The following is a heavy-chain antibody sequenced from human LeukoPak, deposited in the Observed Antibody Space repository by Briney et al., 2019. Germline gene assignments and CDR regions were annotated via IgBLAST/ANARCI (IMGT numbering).Heavy chain of an antibody. V-gene: IGHV1-2*02. CDR2: INPNSGGS. D-gene: IGHD5-24*01. CDR1: GYTFTGYY. Sequence: ASVKVSRKASGYTFTGYYMHWVRQAPGQGLEWMGWINPNSGGSNYAQKFQGRVTMTSDTSINTAYMELSRLISDDTAVYYCAGDGYNSRRFFDYWGQGTLVTVSS. CDR3: AGDGYNSRRFFDY. J-gene: IGHJ4*02.